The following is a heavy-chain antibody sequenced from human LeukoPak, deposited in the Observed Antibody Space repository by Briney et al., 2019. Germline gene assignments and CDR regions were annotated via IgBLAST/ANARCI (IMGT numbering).Heavy chain of an antibody. D-gene: IGHD3-22*01. V-gene: IGHV5-51*01. CDR2: IYPGDSET. J-gene: IGHJ1*01. CDR3: ARLDEDFYYDGSGFYF. CDR1: GYRFTNYR. Sequence: PGESLKISCRGSGYRFTNYRIAWVRQMPGKGLEWMGIIYPGDSETTYSPSFQGQVTISVDKSINTAYLQWSSLRTSDTAMYYCARLDEDFYYDGSGFYFWGQGTLVTVSS.